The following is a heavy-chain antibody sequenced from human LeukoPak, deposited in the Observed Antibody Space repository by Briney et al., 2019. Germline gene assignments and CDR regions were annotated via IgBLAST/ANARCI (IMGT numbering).Heavy chain of an antibody. V-gene: IGHV4-34*01. CDR2: IIQSGSP. Sequence: PSETLSLTCAVYGGSLSGYYWSWIRQPPGKGLEWIGEIIQSGSPNYNPSLKSRVTISVDTSKNQFSLKLSSVTAADTAVYYCARGAKLGYCSGGSCQRLYYYYYMDVWGKGTTVTVSS. CDR3: ARGAKLGYCSGGSCQRLYYYYYMDV. CDR1: GGSLSGYY. D-gene: IGHD2-15*01. J-gene: IGHJ6*03.